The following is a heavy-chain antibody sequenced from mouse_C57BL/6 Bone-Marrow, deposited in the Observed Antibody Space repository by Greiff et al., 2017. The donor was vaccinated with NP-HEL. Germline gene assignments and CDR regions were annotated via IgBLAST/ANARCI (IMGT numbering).Heavy chain of an antibody. D-gene: IGHD1-1*01. CDR2: IDPSDSET. CDR1: GYTFTSYW. CDR3: ATGVTTVVRYFDV. Sequence: QVQLQQPGAELVRPGSSVKLSCKASGYTFTSYWMHWVKQRPIQGLKWIGNIDPSDSETHYNQKFKDKATLTVDKSSSTAYMQLSSLTSEDSAVYYCATGVTTVVRYFDVWGTGTTVTVSS. V-gene: IGHV1-52*01. J-gene: IGHJ1*03.